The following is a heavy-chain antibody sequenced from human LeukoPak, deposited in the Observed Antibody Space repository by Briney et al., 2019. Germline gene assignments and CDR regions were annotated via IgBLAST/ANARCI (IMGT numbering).Heavy chain of an antibody. Sequence: GGXLRLSCAASGFTFSNYAIHWVRQAPGKGLEWVASIRFNGNFYAYYVKGRFTISKDNAKSTESLHMDTLRTEDTALYYCARENWDFDFWGQGTLVTVSS. CDR1: GFTFSNYA. CDR2: IRFNGN. D-gene: IGHD7-27*01. CDR3: ARENWDFDF. J-gene: IGHJ4*02. V-gene: IGHV3-30*02.